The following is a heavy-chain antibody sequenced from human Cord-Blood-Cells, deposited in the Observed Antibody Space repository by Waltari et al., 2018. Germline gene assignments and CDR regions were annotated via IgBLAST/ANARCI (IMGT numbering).Heavy chain of an antibody. V-gene: IGHV4-39*01. D-gene: IGHD2-2*03. CDR1: GGSISSSSYY. Sequence: QLQLQESGPGLVKPSETLSLTCTVSGGSISSSSYYWGWIRQPPGKGLEWIGSIYYSGSTIYNPALKSRVTISVDTSKNQFSLKLSSVTAADTAVYYCARQNDAQDGYYYYYYMDVWGKGTTVTVSS. CDR2: IYYSGST. CDR3: ARQNDAQDGYYYYYYMDV. J-gene: IGHJ6*03.